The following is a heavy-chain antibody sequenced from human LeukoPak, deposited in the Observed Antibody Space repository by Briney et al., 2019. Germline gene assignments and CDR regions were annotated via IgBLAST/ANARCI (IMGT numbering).Heavy chain of an antibody. CDR2: ISGSGGST. V-gene: IGHV3-23*01. CDR3: AKDGSPRSFDY. Sequence: GGSLRLSCAASSLTFCSYAMSWVRQAPGKGLEWVSAISGSGGSTYYADSVKGRFTISRDNSKNTLYLQMNSLRAEDTAVYYCAKDGSPRSFDYWGQGTLVTVSS. J-gene: IGHJ4*02. CDR1: SLTFCSYA.